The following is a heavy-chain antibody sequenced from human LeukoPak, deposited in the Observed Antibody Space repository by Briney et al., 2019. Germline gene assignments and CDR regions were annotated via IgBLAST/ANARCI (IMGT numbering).Heavy chain of an antibody. CDR2: IYYSGYT. D-gene: IGHD2-15*01. J-gene: IGHJ6*02. CDR1: GGSISSSTYY. V-gene: IGHV4-39*01. CDR3: ATSGSGYYYGMDV. Sequence: SETLSLTCTVSGGSISSSTYYRGWIRQLPGKGLEWIGSIYYSGYTYHNPSLESRVTMSVDTSKNQFSLKLTSVTAADTAVYYCATSGSGYYYGMDVWGQGTTVTVSS.